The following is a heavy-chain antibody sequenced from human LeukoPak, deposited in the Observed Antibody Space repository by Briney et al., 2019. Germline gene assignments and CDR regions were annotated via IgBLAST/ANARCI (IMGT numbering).Heavy chain of an antibody. V-gene: IGHV4-38-2*02. CDR1: GYSISSGYY. J-gene: IGHJ5*02. CDR3: ARGPRFGELLWHWFDP. D-gene: IGHD3-10*01. CDR2: IYHSGST. Sequence: SETLSLTCTVSGYSISSGYYWGWIRQPPGKGLEWIGSIYHSGSTYYNPPLKSRVTISEDTSKNQFSLKLRSVTAADTAVYYCARGPRFGELLWHWFDPWGQGTLVTVSS.